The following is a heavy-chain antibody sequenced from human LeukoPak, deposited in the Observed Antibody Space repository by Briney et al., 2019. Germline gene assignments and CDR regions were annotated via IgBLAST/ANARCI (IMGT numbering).Heavy chain of an antibody. V-gene: IGHV3-48*04. J-gene: IGHJ4*02. Sequence: GGSLRLSCAASGFTFSTYSMNWVRRAPGKGLEWVSYITSSSTIIYYADSVKGRFTISRDNAKNSLYLQMNSLRAEDTAVYYCARVFRAYYYDSSCLDYWGQGTLVTVSS. CDR1: GFTFSTYS. CDR2: ITSSSTII. CDR3: ARVFRAYYYDSSCLDY. D-gene: IGHD3-22*01.